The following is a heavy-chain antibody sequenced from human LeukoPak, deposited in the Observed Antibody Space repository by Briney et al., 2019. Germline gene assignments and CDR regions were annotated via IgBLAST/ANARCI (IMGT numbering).Heavy chain of an antibody. J-gene: IGHJ4*02. CDR2: ISSSGSII. D-gene: IGHD3-10*01. CDR3: ARDFGYF. Sequence: GGSLRPSCAASGLTFSNYAMSWVRQAPGKGLEWVSYISSSGSIIYYSDSVKGRFTISRDNAKNSLYLQMNSLRAEDTAVYYCARDFGYFWGQGTLVTVSS. CDR1: GLTFSNYA. V-gene: IGHV3-48*04.